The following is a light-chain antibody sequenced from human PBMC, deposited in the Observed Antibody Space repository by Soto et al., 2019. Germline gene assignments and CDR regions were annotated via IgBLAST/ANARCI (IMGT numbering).Light chain of an antibody. V-gene: IGKV3-15*01. CDR2: AAA. Sequence: EIVMTQSPAILSVSPGERATLSCSANESISSNLAWYQQKPGRAPRLLIYAAATRAAGVPARFSGSGSGADFTLTINSLQSEDFAVYYCQMYNNWVGTFGGGTKVDI. CDR1: ESISSN. J-gene: IGKJ4*01. CDR3: QMYNNWVGT.